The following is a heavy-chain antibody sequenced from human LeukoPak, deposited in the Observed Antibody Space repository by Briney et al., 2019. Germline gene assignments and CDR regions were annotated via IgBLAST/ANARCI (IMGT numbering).Heavy chain of an antibody. CDR3: AELGITMIGGV. CDR1: GFTFSSYG. CDR2: ISGGGIRT. D-gene: IGHD3-10*02. V-gene: IGHV3-23*01. J-gene: IGHJ6*04. Sequence: GGSLRLSCAASGFTFSSYGMAWVRQAPRKGLEWVSDISGGGIRTDYADSVKGRFTISRDNSRHTLYLQMNSLRAEDTAVYYCAELGITMIGGVWGKGTTVTISS.